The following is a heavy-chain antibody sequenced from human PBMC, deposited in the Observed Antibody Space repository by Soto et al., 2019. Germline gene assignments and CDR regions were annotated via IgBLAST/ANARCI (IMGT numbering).Heavy chain of an antibody. CDR3: ARDRWIGSGSYYNYYYMDV. Sequence: GGSLRLSCAASGFTFSSYWMSWVRQAPGKGLEWVANIKQDGSEKYYVDSVKGRFTISRDNAKNSLYLQMNSLRAEDTAVYYCARDRWIGSGSYYNYYYMDVWGKGTTVTVSS. D-gene: IGHD3-10*01. CDR1: GFTFSSYW. J-gene: IGHJ6*03. V-gene: IGHV3-7*01. CDR2: IKQDGSEK.